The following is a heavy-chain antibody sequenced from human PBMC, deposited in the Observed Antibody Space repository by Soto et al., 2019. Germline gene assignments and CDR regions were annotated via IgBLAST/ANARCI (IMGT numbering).Heavy chain of an antibody. J-gene: IGHJ4*02. Sequence: QITLKESGPTLVKPTQTLTLTCTFSGFSLTTSGVGVGWIRQPPGKALEWLALIYWDDDKRYSPSLKTRPIIXKXXSNNQVALTMTSMDPVDTATYYCAHSGAWLQPFDYWGQGTLVTVSS. V-gene: IGHV2-5*02. CDR3: AHSGAWLQPFDY. CDR1: GFSLTTSGVG. CDR2: IYWDDDK. D-gene: IGHD5-18*01.